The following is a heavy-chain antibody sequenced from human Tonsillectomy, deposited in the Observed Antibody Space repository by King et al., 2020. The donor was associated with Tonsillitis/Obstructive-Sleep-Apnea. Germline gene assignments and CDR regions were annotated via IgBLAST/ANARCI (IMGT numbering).Heavy chain of an antibody. CDR1: GFTFDDYA. Sequence: VQLVESGGGVVQPGGSLRLSCAASGFTFDDYAMHWVRQAPGKGLEWVSLISGDGGSTYYADSVKGRFTISRDNSKNSLYLQMNSLRNEDTALYYCAKDGRCSYGTGNWFDPWGQGTLVTVSS. CDR2: ISGDGGST. V-gene: IGHV3-43*02. D-gene: IGHD5-18*01. CDR3: AKDGRCSYGTGNWFDP. J-gene: IGHJ5*02.